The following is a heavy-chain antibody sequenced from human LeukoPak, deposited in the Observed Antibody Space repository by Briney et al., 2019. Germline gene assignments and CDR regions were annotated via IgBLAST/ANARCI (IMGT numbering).Heavy chain of an antibody. V-gene: IGHV4-59*01. CDR3: VRRGPSGHAY. D-gene: IGHD2-15*01. CDR2: IYYSGST. Sequence: SETLSLTCTVSGGSISSYYWTWIRQPPGKGLEWIGYIYYSGSTNYNPSLKSRVTISVDTSKNQFSLKLTSVTAADTAVYYCVRRGPSGHAYWGQGTLVTVPS. CDR1: GGSISSYY. J-gene: IGHJ4*02.